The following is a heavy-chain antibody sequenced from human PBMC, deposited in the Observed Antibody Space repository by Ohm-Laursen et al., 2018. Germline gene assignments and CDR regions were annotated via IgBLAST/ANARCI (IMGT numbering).Heavy chain of an antibody. Sequence: SLRLSCAASGFTFSSYGMHWVRQAPGKGLEWVSVIYSGGSTYYADSVKGRFTISRDNSKNTLYLQMNSLRAEDTAVYYCASSIQLWTLNDWGQGTLVTVSS. CDR1: GFTFSSYG. CDR3: ASSIQLWTLND. D-gene: IGHD5-18*01. J-gene: IGHJ4*02. V-gene: IGHV3-53*01. CDR2: IYSGGST.